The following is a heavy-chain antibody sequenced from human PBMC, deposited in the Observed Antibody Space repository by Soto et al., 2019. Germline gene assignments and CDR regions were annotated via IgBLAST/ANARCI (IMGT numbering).Heavy chain of an antibody. V-gene: IGHV4-39*01. CDR1: GGSIGTSAYY. Sequence: WETLSLTCAVSGGSIGTSAYYWGWIRQAPGKGLEWIGSINHSGNTYLSPSLKDRVTMSVDTSKNSFSLKLRSATAADTGLYYCSRRAPEGFDPWGQGTLVTVSS. CDR3: SRRAPEGFDP. J-gene: IGHJ5*02. CDR2: INHSGNT.